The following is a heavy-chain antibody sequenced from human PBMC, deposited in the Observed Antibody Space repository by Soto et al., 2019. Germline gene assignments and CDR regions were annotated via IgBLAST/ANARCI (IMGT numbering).Heavy chain of an antibody. D-gene: IGHD6-6*01. Sequence: GGSLRLSCAASGFTFDDYAMHWVRQAPGKGLEWVSGISWNSGTIGYADSVKGRFTISRDNAKNSLYLQMNSLRAEDTALYYCAKDIFSLTSSGGQFNYWGQGTLVTVSS. CDR3: AKDIFSLTSSGGQFNY. J-gene: IGHJ4*02. CDR2: ISWNSGTI. CDR1: GFTFDDYA. V-gene: IGHV3-9*01.